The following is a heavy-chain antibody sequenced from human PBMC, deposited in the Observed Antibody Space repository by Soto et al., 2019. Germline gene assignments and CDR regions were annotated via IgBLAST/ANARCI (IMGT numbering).Heavy chain of an antibody. Sequence: QVHLVQSGSEVKKPGSSVKVSCKAFGGTFRNFAISWVRQAPGQGLEWMGGIIPTFGTPHYAQKFHGRVTVTAEESTSTAYMELGSLRSEDTAVYYCGTFVPSTYCPAGSCSYFCFTMDVWGQGTTVTVSS. CDR2: IIPTFGTP. CDR1: GGTFRNFA. CDR3: GTFVPSTYCPAGSCSYFCFTMDV. D-gene: IGHD2-15*01. J-gene: IGHJ6*02. V-gene: IGHV1-69*01.